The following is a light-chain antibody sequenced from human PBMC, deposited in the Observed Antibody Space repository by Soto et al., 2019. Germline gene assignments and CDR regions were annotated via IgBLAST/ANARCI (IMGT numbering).Light chain of an antibody. V-gene: IGKV3-20*01. Sequence: VLTQSPGTLSLSPGERATLSCRASQTVRNNYLAWYQQKPGQAPRLLIYDASSRATGIPDRFSGSGSGTDFTLTISRLEPEDFAVYYCQQYSSYPLTFGQGTKVDIK. J-gene: IGKJ1*01. CDR3: QQYSSYPLT. CDR1: QTVRNNY. CDR2: DAS.